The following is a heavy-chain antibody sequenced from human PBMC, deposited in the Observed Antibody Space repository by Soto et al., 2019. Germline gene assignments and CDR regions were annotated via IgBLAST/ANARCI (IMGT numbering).Heavy chain of an antibody. CDR1: GFTFSDHY. Sequence: EVQLVESGGGLVQPGGSLRLSCAASGFTFSDHYMDWVRQAPGKGLEWVGRTRNKPNSYITEYAASVKGRFTISRDDSKNSLYLQMNSLKTEDTAVYYCARTRPYTYCSSTSCYAGDFDYWGQGTLVTVSS. D-gene: IGHD2-2*01. J-gene: IGHJ4*02. V-gene: IGHV3-72*01. CDR3: ARTRPYTYCSSTSCYAGDFDY. CDR2: TRNKPNSYIT.